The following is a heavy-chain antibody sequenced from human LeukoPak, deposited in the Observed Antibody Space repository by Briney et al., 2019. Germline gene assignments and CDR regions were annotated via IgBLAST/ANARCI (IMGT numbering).Heavy chain of an antibody. CDR1: GFAFSSYG. Sequence: GGSLRLSCAASGFAFSSYGMHWVRQAPGKGLEWVAFIRYDGSNKYYADSVKGRFTISRDNAKKSLFLQLNSLRADDTAVYYCARRTGSQAFDYWGQGTLVTVSS. CDR2: IRYDGSNK. D-gene: IGHD2-8*02. CDR3: ARRTGSQAFDY. V-gene: IGHV3-30*02. J-gene: IGHJ4*02.